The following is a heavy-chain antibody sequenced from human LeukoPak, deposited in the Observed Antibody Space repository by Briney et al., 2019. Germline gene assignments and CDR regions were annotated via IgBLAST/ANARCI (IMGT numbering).Heavy chain of an antibody. CDR3: ARAEGGYCSSASCLPIDY. Sequence: PGGSLRLSCAASGFTFSSYGMHWVRQAPGKGLEWVAVIWYDGSNKYYADSVKGRFTISRDNSKNTLYLQMNSLRAEDTAVYYCARAEGGYCSSASCLPIDYWGQGTLVTVSS. CDR2: IWYDGSNK. CDR1: GFTFSSYG. D-gene: IGHD2-2*01. J-gene: IGHJ4*02. V-gene: IGHV3-33*01.